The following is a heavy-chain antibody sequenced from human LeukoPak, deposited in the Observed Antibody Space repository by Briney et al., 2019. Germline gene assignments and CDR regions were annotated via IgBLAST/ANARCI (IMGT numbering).Heavy chain of an antibody. D-gene: IGHD4-17*01. CDR2: TDWDDDK. J-gene: IGHJ4*02. V-gene: IGHV2-70*01. CDR1: GFSLITSGMY. Sequence: SRPTLVNPTQTLTLTCTFSGFSLITSGMYVSWIRQPPGKALEWLALTDWDDDKYYSTSPKTRLTISKDTFKNQVVLTMTNMDPVDTATYYCARISAYGDYYFDYWGQGTLVTVSS. CDR3: ARISAYGDYYFDY.